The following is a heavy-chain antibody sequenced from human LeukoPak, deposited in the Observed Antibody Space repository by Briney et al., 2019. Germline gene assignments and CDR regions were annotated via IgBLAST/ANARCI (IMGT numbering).Heavy chain of an antibody. CDR1: GFTFSSYW. V-gene: IGHV3-74*01. J-gene: IGHJ5*02. CDR3: ARGNYGDSNWFDP. CDR2: INSDGSST. D-gene: IGHD4-17*01. Sequence: GGSLRLSYAASGFTFSSYWMHWVRQAPGKGLVWVSRINSDGSSTSYADSVKGRFTISRDNAKNTLYLQMNSLRAEDTAVYYCARGNYGDSNWFDPWGQGTLVTVSS.